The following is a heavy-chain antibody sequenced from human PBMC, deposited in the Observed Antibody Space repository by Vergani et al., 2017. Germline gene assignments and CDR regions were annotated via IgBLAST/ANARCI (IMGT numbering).Heavy chain of an antibody. J-gene: IGHJ6*03. Sequence: QVQLVESGGGVVQPGRSLRLSCAASGFTFSSYGMHWVRQAPGKGLEWVAVIWYDGSNKYYADSVKGRFTISRDNSKNTLYLQMNSLRAEDTAVYYCARDGWSGSYDMDVWGKGTTVTVSS. CDR2: IWYDGSNK. V-gene: IGHV3-33*01. D-gene: IGHD1-26*01. CDR1: GFTFSSYG. CDR3: ARDGWSGSYDMDV.